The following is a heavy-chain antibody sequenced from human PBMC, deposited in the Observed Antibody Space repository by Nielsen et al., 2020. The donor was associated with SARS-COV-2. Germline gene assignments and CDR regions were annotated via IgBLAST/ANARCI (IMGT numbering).Heavy chain of an antibody. J-gene: IGHJ6*03. D-gene: IGHD3-22*01. Sequence: RQAPGKGLEWIGNIFFSGSTNYNPSLKSRVTISVDTSKNQFSLKLSSVTAADTAVYYCARVSSDDSSGYYIPKRTNYYYYMDVWGKGTTVTVSS. V-gene: IGHV4-59*01. CDR3: ARVSSDDSSGYYIPKRTNYYYYMDV. CDR2: IFFSGST.